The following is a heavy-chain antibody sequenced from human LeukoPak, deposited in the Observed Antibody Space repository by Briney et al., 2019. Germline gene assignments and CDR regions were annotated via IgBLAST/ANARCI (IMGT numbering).Heavy chain of an antibody. D-gene: IGHD5-18*01. CDR1: GFTFSSYA. Sequence: GGSLRLSCAASGFTFSSYAMHWVRQAPGKGLEWVAVISYDGSNKYYADSVKGRSTISRDNSKNTLYLQMNSLRAEDTAVYYCARVAGGYSYGYLDYWGQGTLVTVSS. V-gene: IGHV3-30-3*01. CDR3: ARVAGGYSYGYLDY. J-gene: IGHJ4*02. CDR2: ISYDGSNK.